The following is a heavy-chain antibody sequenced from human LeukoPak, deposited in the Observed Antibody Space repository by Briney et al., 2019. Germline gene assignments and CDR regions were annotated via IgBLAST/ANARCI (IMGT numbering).Heavy chain of an antibody. CDR2: FNHSGST. V-gene: IGHV4-34*01. CDR1: VGSFSGYY. J-gene: IGHJ4*02. CDR3: ARGPMITFGGVIGNFDY. Sequence: PSETLSLTCTVYVGSFSGYYWSWIRQPPGKGLEWIGEFNHSGSTNYNPSLKSRVTISVDTSKNQFSLKLSSVTAADTAVYYCARGPMITFGGVIGNFDYWGQGTLVTVSS. D-gene: IGHD3-16*02.